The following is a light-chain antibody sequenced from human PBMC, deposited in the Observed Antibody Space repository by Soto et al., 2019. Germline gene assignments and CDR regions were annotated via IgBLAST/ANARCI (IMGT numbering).Light chain of an antibody. J-gene: IGKJ5*01. CDR1: QSVSSSY. CDR2: GAS. V-gene: IGKV3-20*01. CDR3: QQYGSSLLIT. Sequence: EIVLTQSPGTLSLSPGERATLSCRASQSVSSSYLAWYQQKPGQAPRLLIYGASSRATGIPDRFSGSGSGTDFTLIISRLEPEDFAVYYCQQYGSSLLITFGQGTRLEIK.